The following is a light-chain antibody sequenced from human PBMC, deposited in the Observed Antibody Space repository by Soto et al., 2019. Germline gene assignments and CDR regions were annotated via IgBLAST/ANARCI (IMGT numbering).Light chain of an antibody. V-gene: IGLV1-40*01. J-gene: IGLJ1*01. CDR3: QSYDSSLSGSNV. CDR1: SSNIGAGYD. Sequence: SMLTQPPSLSASPGQRVTISCTGSSSNIGAGYDVHWYQQLPGTAPKLLIYGNSNRPSGVPDRFSGSKSGTSASLAITGLQAEDEADYYCQSYDSSLSGSNVFGTGTKVTVL. CDR2: GNS.